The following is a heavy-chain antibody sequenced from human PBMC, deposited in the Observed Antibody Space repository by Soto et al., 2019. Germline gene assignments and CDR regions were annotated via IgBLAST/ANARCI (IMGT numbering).Heavy chain of an antibody. Sequence: SETLSLTCTVSGGSISSYYWSWIRQPPGKGLEWIGYIYYSGSTNYNPSLKSRVTISVDTSKNQFSLKLSSVTAADTAVYYCASGTYYDFWSGYYPEYYYYYMDVWGKGTTVTVSS. J-gene: IGHJ6*03. CDR1: GGSISSYY. CDR3: ASGTYYDFWSGYYPEYYYYYMDV. D-gene: IGHD3-3*01. CDR2: IYYSGST. V-gene: IGHV4-59*01.